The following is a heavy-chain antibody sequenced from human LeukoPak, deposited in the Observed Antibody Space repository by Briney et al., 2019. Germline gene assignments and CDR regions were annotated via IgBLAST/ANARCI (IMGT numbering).Heavy chain of an antibody. D-gene: IGHD3-9*01. CDR2: INHSGST. CDR3: ARRTWYHDILTAYNI. J-gene: IGHJ4*02. CDR1: GGSFGGYY. V-gene: IGHV4-34*01. Sequence: KSSETLSLTCAVYGGSFGGYYWSWIRQPPGKGLEWIGEINHSGSTNYNPSLKSRVTISVDTSKNQFSLNLSSVTAADTAVYYCARRTWYHDILTAYNIWGQGTPVTVSS.